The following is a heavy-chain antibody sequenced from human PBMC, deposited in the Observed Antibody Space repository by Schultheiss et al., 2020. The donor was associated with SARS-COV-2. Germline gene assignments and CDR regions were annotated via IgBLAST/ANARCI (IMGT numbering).Heavy chain of an antibody. V-gene: IGHV3-11*01. Sequence: GGSLRLSCAASGFTFSDYYMSWIRQAPGKGLEWVSYISSSSSTIYYADSVRGRFTISRDNAKSSLYLQMNSLRADDTAVYYCARSGSGGWLNPFHSWGQGMLVTVSS. CDR2: ISSSSSTI. J-gene: IGHJ4*02. D-gene: IGHD6-19*01. CDR3: ARSGSGGWLNPFHS. CDR1: GFTFSDYY.